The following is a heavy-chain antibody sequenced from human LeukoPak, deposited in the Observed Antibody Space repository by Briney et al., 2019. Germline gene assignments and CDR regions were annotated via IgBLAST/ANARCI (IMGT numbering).Heavy chain of an antibody. D-gene: IGHD4-23*01. Sequence: ASVKVPCKASGYTFTSYGISWVRQAPGQGLEWMGWISAYNGNTNYAQKLQGRVTMTTDTSTSTAYMELRSLRSDDTAAYYCARSYGYGGNSELDYWGQGTLVTVSS. V-gene: IGHV1-18*01. CDR1: GYTFTSYG. J-gene: IGHJ4*02. CDR2: ISAYNGNT. CDR3: ARSYGYGGNSELDY.